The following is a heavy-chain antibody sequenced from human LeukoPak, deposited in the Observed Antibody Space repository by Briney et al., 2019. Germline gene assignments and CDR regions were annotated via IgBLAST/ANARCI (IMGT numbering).Heavy chain of an antibody. D-gene: IGHD2/OR15-2a*01. CDR1: GYSFTSYW. Sequence: GESLKISCKGSGYSFTSYWIGWVRQMPGKGLEWMGIIYPGDSDTRYSPSFQGQVTISADKSISTAYLQWSSLKASDTAMYYCARQTGERDYSLGGGVLDYWGQGTLVTVSS. CDR3: ARQTGERDYSLGGGVLDY. J-gene: IGHJ4*02. CDR2: IYPGDSDT. V-gene: IGHV5-51*01.